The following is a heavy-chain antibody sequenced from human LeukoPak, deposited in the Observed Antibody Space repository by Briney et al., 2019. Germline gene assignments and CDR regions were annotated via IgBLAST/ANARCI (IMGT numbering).Heavy chain of an antibody. CDR3: ARIDMGQPYYYYYYGMDV. V-gene: IGHV3-33*08. J-gene: IGHJ6*02. Sequence: PGGSLRLSCVASGFMFSSYGMHWVRQAPGKGLEWVAVIWYDGSNKYYADSVKGRFTISRDNSKNTLYLQMNSLRAEDTAVYYCARIDMGQPYYYYYYGMDVWGQGTTVTVSS. CDR1: GFMFSSYG. D-gene: IGHD3-9*01. CDR2: IWYDGSNK.